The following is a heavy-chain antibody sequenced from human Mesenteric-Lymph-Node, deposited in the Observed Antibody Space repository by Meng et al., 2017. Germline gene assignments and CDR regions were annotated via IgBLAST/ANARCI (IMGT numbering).Heavy chain of an antibody. CDR2: LYPSGST. J-gene: IGHJ4*02. Sequence: SETLSLTCNVSGYSISSGHYWGWIRQTPGKGLEWIGGLYPSGSTYYNPSLKSRVTISVDTSKNQFSLKLSSVTAADTAVYYCARVGIAAAGIHFDYWGQGTLVTVSS. D-gene: IGHD6-13*01. CDR3: ARVGIAAAGIHFDY. CDR1: GYSISSGHY. V-gene: IGHV4-38-2*02.